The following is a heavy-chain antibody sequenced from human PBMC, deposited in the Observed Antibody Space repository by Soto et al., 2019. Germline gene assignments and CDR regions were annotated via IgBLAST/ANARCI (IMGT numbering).Heavy chain of an antibody. CDR3: ARAKDFIAVAGYYYYYYGMDV. CDR2: IRYDGSNK. J-gene: IGHJ6*02. Sequence: GGSLRLSCAASGFTCSSYGMHWVRQAPGKGLEWVAVIRYDGSNKYYADSVKGRFTISRDNSKTTLYLQMNSLRAEDTAVYYCARAKDFIAVAGYYYYYYGMDVWGQGTTVTVSS. V-gene: IGHV3-33*01. D-gene: IGHD6-19*01. CDR1: GFTCSSYG.